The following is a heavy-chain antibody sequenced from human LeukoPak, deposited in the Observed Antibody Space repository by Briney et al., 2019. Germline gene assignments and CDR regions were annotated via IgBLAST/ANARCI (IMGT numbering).Heavy chain of an antibody. CDR1: GFTFSSYA. V-gene: IGHV3-23*01. Sequence: GGSLRLSCAASGFTFSSYAMSWVRQAPGKGLEWVSAISGSGGSTYYADSVKGRFTISGDNSKNTLYLQMNSLRAEDTAVYYCAKSYYGSGSYYKPNYFDYWGQGTLVTVSS. D-gene: IGHD3-10*01. CDR2: ISGSGGST. J-gene: IGHJ4*02. CDR3: AKSYYGSGSYYKPNYFDY.